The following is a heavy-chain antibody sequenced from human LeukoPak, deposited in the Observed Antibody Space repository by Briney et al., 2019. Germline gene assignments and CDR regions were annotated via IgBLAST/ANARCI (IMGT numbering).Heavy chain of an antibody. CDR3: AKAGERYYGSGEPYYFDY. J-gene: IGHJ4*02. CDR1: GFTFSSYA. CDR2: ISGSGGST. V-gene: IGHV3-23*01. D-gene: IGHD3-10*01. Sequence: PGGSPRLSCAASGFTFSSYAMSWVRQAPGKGLEWVSAISGSGGSTYYADSVKGRFTISRDNSKNTLYLQMNSLRAEDTAVYYCAKAGERYYGSGEPYYFDYWGQGTLVTVSS.